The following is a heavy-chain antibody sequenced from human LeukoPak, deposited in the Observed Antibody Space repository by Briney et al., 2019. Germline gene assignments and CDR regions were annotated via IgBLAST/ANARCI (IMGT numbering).Heavy chain of an antibody. CDR3: ARERTIFGVADDAFDI. Sequence: GGSLRLSCAASGFTFSSYAMHWVRQAPGKGLEWVAVIPYDGSNKYYADSVKGRFTISRDNSKNTLYLQMNSLRAEDTAVYYCARERTIFGVADDAFDIWGQGTMVTVSS. D-gene: IGHD3-3*01. V-gene: IGHV3-30-3*01. CDR2: IPYDGSNK. CDR1: GFTFSSYA. J-gene: IGHJ3*02.